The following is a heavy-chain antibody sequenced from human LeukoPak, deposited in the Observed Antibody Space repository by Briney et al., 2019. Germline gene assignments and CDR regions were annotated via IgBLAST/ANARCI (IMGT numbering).Heavy chain of an antibody. CDR2: IYYSGST. CDR1: GGSISSSSYY. CDR3: ARDGVVGATKPIDY. D-gene: IGHD1-26*01. J-gene: IGHJ4*02. V-gene: IGHV4-39*07. Sequence: SETLSLTCTVSGGSISSSSYYWGWLRQPPGKGLEWIVSIYYSGSTYYNPSLKSRVTISVDTSKNQFSLKLSSVTAADTAVYYCARDGVVGATKPIDYWGQGTLVTVSS.